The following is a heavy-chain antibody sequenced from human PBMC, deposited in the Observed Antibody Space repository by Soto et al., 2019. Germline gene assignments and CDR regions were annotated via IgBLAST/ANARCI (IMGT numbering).Heavy chain of an antibody. CDR1: GGSISNYH. Sequence: VRLQESGPGLVKPSETLSLTCSVSGGSISNYHWSWIRQPPGKGLEWVSTTTTSGAGTYYADSVKGRFTISRDNSKSTLYLQMNSLRVEDTAVYYCAKLTTSWGQGTLVTVSS. CDR2: TTTSGAGT. J-gene: IGHJ4*02. V-gene: IGHV3-23*01. CDR3: AKLTTS.